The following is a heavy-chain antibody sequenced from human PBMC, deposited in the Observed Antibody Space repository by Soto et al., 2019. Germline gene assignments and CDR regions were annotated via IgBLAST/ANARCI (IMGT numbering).Heavy chain of an antibody. CDR2: IKTDGYAA. J-gene: IGHJ4*02. D-gene: IGHD6-19*01. V-gene: IGHV3-74*01. CDR3: VRESGVAADC. Sequence: ASGGVLVQPGGSLRLSCVASGFTFDSHWMHCVRQAPGEGLVWVSRIKTDGYAAAYADSVKGRFTISRDNTKNTVYLQMNSLRAEDTAVYFCVRESGVAADCWGQGTLVTVSS. CDR1: GFTFDSHW.